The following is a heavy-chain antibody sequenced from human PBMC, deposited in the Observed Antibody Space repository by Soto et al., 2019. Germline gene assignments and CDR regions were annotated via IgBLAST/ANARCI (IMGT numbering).Heavy chain of an antibody. CDR3: ARGRKYSSSGDFDP. V-gene: IGHV4-59*01. Sequence: SETLSLTCTVSGDSISPYFWSWIRQPPRKGLEWIAYIYYSAITNYNPALKRRVTISVDMSKNQFSLKLSSVTAADTAVYYCARGRKYSSSGDFDPWGQGTLVTVSS. CDR1: GDSISPYF. D-gene: IGHD6-6*01. CDR2: IYYSAIT. J-gene: IGHJ5*02.